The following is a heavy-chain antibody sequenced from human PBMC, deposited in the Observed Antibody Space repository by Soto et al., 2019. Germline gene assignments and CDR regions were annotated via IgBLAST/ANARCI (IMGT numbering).Heavy chain of an antibody. CDR2: IIPILGIA. CDR3: AREDSATVSTFNY. Sequence: SVKVSCKASGGTFSSYTISWVRQAPGQGLEWMGRIIPILGIANYAQKFQGRVTMTADKSTSTAYMELSSLRSEDTAVYYCAREDSATVSTFNYWGQGTLVTVSS. D-gene: IGHD4-17*01. J-gene: IGHJ4*03. V-gene: IGHV1-69*04. CDR1: GGTFSSYT.